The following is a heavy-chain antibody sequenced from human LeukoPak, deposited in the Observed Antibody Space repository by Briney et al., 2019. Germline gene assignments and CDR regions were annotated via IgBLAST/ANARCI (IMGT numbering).Heavy chain of an antibody. V-gene: IGHV3-48*02. Sequence: GGSLRLSCAASGFTFSTYGMNWVRQAPGKGLEWVSYISHSSDAIYYPDSVKGRFTISRDNAKNSLYLQMNSLRDEDAAVYYCARASPSGYDYWGQGTLVTVSS. CDR2: ISHSSDAI. CDR3: ARASPSGYDY. D-gene: IGHD3-22*01. CDR1: GFTFSTYG. J-gene: IGHJ4*02.